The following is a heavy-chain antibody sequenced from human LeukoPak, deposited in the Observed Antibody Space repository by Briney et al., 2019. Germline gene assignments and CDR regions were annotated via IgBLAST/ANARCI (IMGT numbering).Heavy chain of an antibody. D-gene: IGHD3-22*01. Sequence: ASVKVSCKASGYTFTSYAMHWVRQAPGQRLEWMGWINAGNGNTKYSQKFQGRVTITRDTSASTAYLQWSSLKASDTAMYYCARLLGLRVVKPDDEAFDIWSQGTMVTVSS. CDR2: INAGNGNT. CDR1: GYTFTSYA. J-gene: IGHJ3*02. V-gene: IGHV1-3*01. CDR3: ARLLGLRVVKPDDEAFDI.